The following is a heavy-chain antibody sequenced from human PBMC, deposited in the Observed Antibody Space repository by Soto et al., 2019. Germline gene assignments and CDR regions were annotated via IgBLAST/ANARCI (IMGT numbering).Heavy chain of an antibody. J-gene: IGHJ4*02. CDR2: IYYSGST. CDR1: GGSISSGGYY. D-gene: IGHD3-10*01. Sequence: PSETLSLTCTVSGGSISSGGYYWSWIRHVPGTGLEWIGYIYYSGSTYYNPSLKSRVTISLDTSENQFSLWLSSVTAADTAAYYCAEGDAWRVLLAYWGQGTLVTVSS. V-gene: IGHV4-31*03. CDR3: AEGDAWRVLLAY.